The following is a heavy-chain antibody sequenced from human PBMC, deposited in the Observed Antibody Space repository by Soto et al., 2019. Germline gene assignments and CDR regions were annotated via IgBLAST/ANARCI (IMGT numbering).Heavy chain of an antibody. CDR3: ARLFDRSGFYFFDY. Sequence: LRLSCAASGFTFSSFSMNWVRQAPGRGLEWVASIGSSGSFIYYADSLKGRFTISRDNAKNSLYLQMNSLRAEDTAVYYCARLFDRSGFYFFDYWGQGTPVTVSS. V-gene: IGHV3-21*04. CDR1: GFTFSSFS. CDR2: IGSSGSFI. D-gene: IGHD6-19*01. J-gene: IGHJ4*02.